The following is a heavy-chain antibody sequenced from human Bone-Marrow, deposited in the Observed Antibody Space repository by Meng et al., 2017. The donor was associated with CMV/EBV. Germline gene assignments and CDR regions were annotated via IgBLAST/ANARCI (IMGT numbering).Heavy chain of an antibody. D-gene: IGHD3-10*01. CDR1: FSSCA. Sequence: FSSCAISWVRQAHGQGRGWMGGIIPILGIANYAQKLRGRVTITADKSASTAYMELSSLRSEDTAVYYCASHTYYYGSGSYSQNWFDPWGQGTLVTVSS. J-gene: IGHJ5*02. V-gene: IGHV1-69*10. CDR3: ASHTYYYGSGSYSQNWFDP. CDR2: IIPILGIA.